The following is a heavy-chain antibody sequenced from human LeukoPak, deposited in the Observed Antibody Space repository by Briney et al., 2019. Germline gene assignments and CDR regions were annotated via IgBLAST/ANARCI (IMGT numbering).Heavy chain of an antibody. CDR1: GFTFSNYW. D-gene: IGHD5-12*01. J-gene: IGHJ6*02. CDR2: INRDGSER. CDR3: ARERWDLINGIYKKYGLDV. Sequence: GGSLRLSCAASGFTFSNYWMTWVRQAPGKGLEWVANINRDGSERYYVDSVKGRFTISRDDAKNSMCLQINSLRAEDTAVYYCARERWDLINGIYKKYGLDVWGQGTTVTVSS. V-gene: IGHV3-7*03.